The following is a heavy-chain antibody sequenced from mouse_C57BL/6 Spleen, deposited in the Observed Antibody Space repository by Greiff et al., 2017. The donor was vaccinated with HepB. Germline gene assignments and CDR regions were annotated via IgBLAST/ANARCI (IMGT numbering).Heavy chain of an antibody. CDR2: IDPSDSYT. Sequence: QVQLQQSGAELVMPGASVKLSCKASGYTFTSYWMHWVKQRPGQGLEWIGEIDPSDSYTNYNQKFKGKSTLTVDKSSSTAYMQLSSLTSEDSAVYYCARGYYGSSLYSAMDYWGQGTSVTVSS. D-gene: IGHD1-1*01. CDR1: GYTFTSYW. CDR3: ARGYYGSSLYSAMDY. V-gene: IGHV1-69*01. J-gene: IGHJ4*01.